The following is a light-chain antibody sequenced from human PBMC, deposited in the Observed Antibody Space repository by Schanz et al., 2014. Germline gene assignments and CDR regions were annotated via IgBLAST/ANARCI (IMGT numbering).Light chain of an antibody. CDR1: SSNIGAGYD. CDR3: QSYDSSLPGWV. V-gene: IGLV1-40*01. J-gene: IGLJ3*02. Sequence: QSVLTQPPSVSGAPGQRVTISCTGSSSNIGAGYDVHWYQQLPGTAPKLLIYGNSNRPSGVPDRFSGSKSGTSASLAITGXXXEDEADYYCQSYDSSLPGWVFGGGTLLTVL. CDR2: GNS.